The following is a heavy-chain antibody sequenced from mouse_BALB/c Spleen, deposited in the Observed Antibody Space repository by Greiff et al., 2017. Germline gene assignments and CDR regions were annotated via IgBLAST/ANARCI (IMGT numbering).Heavy chain of an antibody. V-gene: IGHV14-3*02. CDR1: GFNIKDTY. CDR3: ARGGYDDAMDD. J-gene: IGHJ4*01. Sequence: EVKLQQSGAELVKPGASVKLSCTASGFNIKDTYMHWVKQRPEQGLEWIGRIDPANGNTKYDPKFQGKATITADTSSNTAYLQLSSLTSEDTAVYYCARGGYDDAMDDWGQGTTVTVSS. D-gene: IGHD2-2*01. CDR2: IDPANGNT.